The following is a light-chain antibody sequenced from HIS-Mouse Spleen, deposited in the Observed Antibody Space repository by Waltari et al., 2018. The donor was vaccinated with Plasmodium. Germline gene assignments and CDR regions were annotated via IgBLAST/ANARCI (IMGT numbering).Light chain of an antibody. Sequence: EIVMTQSPATLSVSPGERATLSCRASPSVSRHLAWYQQKPGQAPRLLIYGASTRATGIPARFSGSGSGTEFTLTISSLQSEDFAVYYCQQYNNWSFTFGPGTKVDIK. J-gene: IGKJ3*01. CDR3: QQYNNWSFT. V-gene: IGKV3-15*01. CDR2: GAS. CDR1: PSVSRH.